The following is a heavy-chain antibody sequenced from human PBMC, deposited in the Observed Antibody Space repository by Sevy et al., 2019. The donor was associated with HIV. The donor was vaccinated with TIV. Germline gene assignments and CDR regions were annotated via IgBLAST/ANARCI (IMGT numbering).Heavy chain of an antibody. D-gene: IGHD3-22*01. CDR1: GFMFSNYA. J-gene: IGHJ4*02. CDR3: ARKYDSSGYFDY. Sequence: GGSLRLSCAASGFMFSNYAMNCVRQAPGKGLEWVAGISGTGGSGDKTNYADSVKGRFTISRDDSKNSLYLQLNSLRAEDTAIYYCARKYDSSGYFDYWGQGTLVTVSS. V-gene: IGHV3-23*01. CDR2: ISGTGGSGDKT.